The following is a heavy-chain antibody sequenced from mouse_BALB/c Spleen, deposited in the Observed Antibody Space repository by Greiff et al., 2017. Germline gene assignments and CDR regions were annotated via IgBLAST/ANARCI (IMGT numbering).Heavy chain of an antibody. D-gene: IGHD1-1*01. V-gene: IGHV14-3*02. Sequence: EVQLQQSGAELVKPGASVKLSCTASGFNIKDTYMHWVKQRPEQGLEWIGRIDPANGNTKYDPKFQGKATITADTSSNTAYLQLSSLTSEDTAVYYCAFITTVVADAMDYWGQGTSVTVSS. CDR2: IDPANGNT. CDR1: GFNIKDTY. CDR3: AFITTVVADAMDY. J-gene: IGHJ4*01.